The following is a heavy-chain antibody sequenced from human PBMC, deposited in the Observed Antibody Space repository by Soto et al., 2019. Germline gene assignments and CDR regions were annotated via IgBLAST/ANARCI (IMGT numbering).Heavy chain of an antibody. CDR1: GGSISSYY. CDR2: IYYSGST. Sequence: SETLSLTCTVSGGSISSYYWSWIRQPPGKGLEWIGYIYYSGSTNYNPSLKSRVTISVDTSKNQFSLKLSSVTAADTAVYYCARSIVATIHWFDPRGQGTLVTVSS. V-gene: IGHV4-59*01. J-gene: IGHJ5*02. CDR3: ARSIVATIHWFDP. D-gene: IGHD5-12*01.